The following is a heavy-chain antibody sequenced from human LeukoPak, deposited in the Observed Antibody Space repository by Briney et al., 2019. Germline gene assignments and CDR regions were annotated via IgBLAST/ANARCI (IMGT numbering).Heavy chain of an antibody. CDR3: AKDLTVTSTCYFDS. CDR1: GFTFSSYS. V-gene: IGHV3-21*01. CDR2: ITSSSTYI. Sequence: GGSLRLSCAASGFTFSSYSMNWVRQAPGKGLECVSLITSSSTYIYYVDSVRGRFTISRDNAKNSLYLQMNSLRAEDTAVYYCAKDLTVTSTCYFDSWGQGTLVAVSS. J-gene: IGHJ4*02. D-gene: IGHD4-11*01.